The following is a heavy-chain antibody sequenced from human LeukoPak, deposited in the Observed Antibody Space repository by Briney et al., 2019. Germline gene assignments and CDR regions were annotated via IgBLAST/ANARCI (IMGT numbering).Heavy chain of an antibody. Sequence: ASVKVSCKASGYTFTSYDINWVRQAPGQGLEWMGWINTNTGNPTYAQGFTGRFVFSLDTSVSTAYLQISSLKAEDTAVYYCARDLFDSSGYYYAGYWGQGTLVTVSS. J-gene: IGHJ4*02. V-gene: IGHV7-4-1*02. CDR2: INTNTGNP. D-gene: IGHD3-22*01. CDR1: GYTFTSYD. CDR3: ARDLFDSSGYYYAGY.